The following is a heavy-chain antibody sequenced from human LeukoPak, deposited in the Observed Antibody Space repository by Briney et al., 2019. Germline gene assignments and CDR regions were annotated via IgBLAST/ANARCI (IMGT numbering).Heavy chain of an antibody. V-gene: IGHV1-69*01. D-gene: IGHD5-18*01. CDR1: GGTFSSYA. Sequence: SVKVSCKASGGTFSSYAISWVRQAPGQGLEWMGGIIPIFGTANYAQKFQGRVTITADESTSTAYMELSSLRSEDTAMYYCARGTDTAMVTPIAHDYWGQGTLVTVSS. CDR3: ARGTDTAMVTPIAHDY. CDR2: IIPIFGTA. J-gene: IGHJ4*02.